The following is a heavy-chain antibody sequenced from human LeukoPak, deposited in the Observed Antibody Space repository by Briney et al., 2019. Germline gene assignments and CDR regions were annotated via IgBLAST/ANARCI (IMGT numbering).Heavy chain of an antibody. CDR3: ARGKVRSILYYYYYFTDV. CDR1: GFLFSSYC. Sequence: PGGSLTLFCGASGFLFSSYCMSGLRQAPGKGREGVANIKQDGSEKYYVDSVKGRFTISRDNAKNSLYLQMHSLSAEDTAVYYCARGKVRSILYYYYYFTDVCGKGTTVTVSS. CDR2: IKQDGSEK. J-gene: IGHJ6*03. V-gene: IGHV3-7*01. D-gene: IGHD3-3*02.